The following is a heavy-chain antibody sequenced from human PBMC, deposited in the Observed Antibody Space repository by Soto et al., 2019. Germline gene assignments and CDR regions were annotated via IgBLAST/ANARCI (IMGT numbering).Heavy chain of an antibody. Sequence: ASVKVSCKASGYTFTGYYMHWVRQAPGQGLEWMGWINPNSGGTNYAQKFQGWVTMTRDTSISTAYMELSRLRSDDTAVYYCARDFIHQPRRGEPFDPWGQGTLVTVSS. CDR1: GYTFTGYY. CDR3: ARDFIHQPRRGEPFDP. V-gene: IGHV1-2*04. J-gene: IGHJ5*02. CDR2: INPNSGGT. D-gene: IGHD3-16*01.